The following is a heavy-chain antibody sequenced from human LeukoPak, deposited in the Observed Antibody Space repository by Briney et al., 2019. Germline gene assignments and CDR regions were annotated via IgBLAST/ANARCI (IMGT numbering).Heavy chain of an antibody. D-gene: IGHD5-18*01. CDR1: GYTFTDYY. CDR3: ARDWEVDTAMVIGY. CDR2: INPNSGGT. Sequence: ASVKVSCKASGYTFTDYYMHWVRQAPGQGLEWMGWINPNSGGTNYAQKFQGRVTMTRDTSISTAYMELSRLRSDDTAVYYCARDWEVDTAMVIGYWGQGTLVTVSS. V-gene: IGHV1-2*02. J-gene: IGHJ4*02.